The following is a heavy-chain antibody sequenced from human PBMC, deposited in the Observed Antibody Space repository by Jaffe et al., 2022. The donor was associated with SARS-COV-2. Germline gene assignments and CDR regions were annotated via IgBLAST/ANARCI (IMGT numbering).Heavy chain of an antibody. CDR3: AKDQDYYDSKWGVMDV. Sequence: EVQLVESGGVVVQPGGSLRLSCAASGFTFDDYTMHWVRQAPGKGLEWVSLISWDGGSTYYADSVKGRFTISRDNSKNSLYLQMNSLRTEDTALYYCAKDQDYYDSKWGVMDVWGKGTTVTVSS. CDR1: GFTFDDYT. D-gene: IGHD3-22*01. J-gene: IGHJ6*04. CDR2: ISWDGGST. V-gene: IGHV3-43*01.